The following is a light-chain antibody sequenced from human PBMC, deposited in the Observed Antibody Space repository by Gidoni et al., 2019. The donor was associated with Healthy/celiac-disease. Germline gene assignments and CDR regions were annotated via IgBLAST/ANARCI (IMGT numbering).Light chain of an antibody. V-gene: IGKV2-28*01. CDR3: MQALQTPFA. Sequence: IVMPQSPLSLPVTPGEPASISCRSSQSLLHGNGYNYLDWYLQKPGQSPQLLIYLGSNRASGVPDRFSGSGSGTDFTLKISRVEAEDVGVYYCMQALQTPFAFGQGTKLEIK. CDR2: LGS. J-gene: IGKJ2*01. CDR1: QSLLHGNGYNY.